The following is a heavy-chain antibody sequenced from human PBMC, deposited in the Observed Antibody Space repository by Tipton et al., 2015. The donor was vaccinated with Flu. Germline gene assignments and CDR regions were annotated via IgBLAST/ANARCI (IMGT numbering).Heavy chain of an antibody. Sequence: SLRLSCAASGFTFSSYWMSWVRQAPGGGLEWVANIKQDGSAKDYVDSVEGRFTISRDNTKNSLYLQMNSLRAEDTAVYYCARGTSTVTTKDYFDYWGQGTLVTVSS. J-gene: IGHJ4*02. CDR2: IKQDGSAK. D-gene: IGHD4-17*01. CDR3: ARGTSTVTTKDYFDY. CDR1: GFTFSSYW. V-gene: IGHV3-7*04.